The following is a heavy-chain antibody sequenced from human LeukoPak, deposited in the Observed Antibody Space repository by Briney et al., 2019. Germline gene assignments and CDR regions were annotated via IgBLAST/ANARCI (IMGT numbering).Heavy chain of an antibody. CDR1: EFTFSSYS. D-gene: IGHD1-1*01. V-gene: IGHV3-48*01. J-gene: IGHJ4*02. CDR2: ITNSGNSK. Sequence: GGSLRLSCAASEFTFSSYSMNWVRQAPGKGLEWVSYITNSGNSKSYADSVKGRFTISRDNTKNSLYLQMNGLRAEDTAVYYCARSTDFDYWGQGTLVTVSS. CDR3: ARSTDFDY.